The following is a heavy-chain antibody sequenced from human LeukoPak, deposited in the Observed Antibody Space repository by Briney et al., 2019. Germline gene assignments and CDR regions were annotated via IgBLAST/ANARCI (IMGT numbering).Heavy chain of an antibody. CDR1: GFTFSYYA. J-gene: IGHJ4*02. V-gene: IGHV3-33*01. CDR3: ARELFSSGSCPDG. CDR2: IWSDGSNK. D-gene: IGHD3-10*01. Sequence: GRSLRLSCSASGFTFSYYAIHWVPQAPGKGLEWVALIWSDGSNKYYADSVKGRITISRDNSKNTVYLQMNSLRAEDTAVYYCARELFSSGSCPDGWGQGTLVTVSS.